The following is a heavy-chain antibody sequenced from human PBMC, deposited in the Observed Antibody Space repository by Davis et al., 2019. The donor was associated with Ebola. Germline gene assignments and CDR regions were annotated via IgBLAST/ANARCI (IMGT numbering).Heavy chain of an antibody. V-gene: IGHV1-69*13. CDR1: GYTFTSYG. J-gene: IGHJ6*02. CDR3: AREALIHGMDV. Sequence: SVKVSCKASGYTFTSYGISWVRQAPGQGLEWMGGIIPIFGTANYAQKFQGRVTITADESTSTAYMELSSLRSEDTAVYYCAREALIHGMDVWGQGTTVTVSS. CDR2: IIPIFGTA. D-gene: IGHD3-22*01.